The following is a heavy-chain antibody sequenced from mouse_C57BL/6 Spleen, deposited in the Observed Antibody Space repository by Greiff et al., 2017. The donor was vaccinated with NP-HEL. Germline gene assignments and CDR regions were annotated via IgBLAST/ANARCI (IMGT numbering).Heavy chain of an antibody. CDR3: ASEIVSWFAY. J-gene: IGHJ3*01. V-gene: IGHV1-61*01. CDR2: IYPSDSET. CDR1: GYTFTSYW. Sequence: QVQLQQPGAELVRPGSSVKLSCKASGYTFTSYWMDWVKQRPGQGLEWIGNIYPSDSETHYNQKFKDKATLTVDKSSSTAYMQLSSLTSEDSAVYYCASEIVSWFAYWGQGTLVTVSA.